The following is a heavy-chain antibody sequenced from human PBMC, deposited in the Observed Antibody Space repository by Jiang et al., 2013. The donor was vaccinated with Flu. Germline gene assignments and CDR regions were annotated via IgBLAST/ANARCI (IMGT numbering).Heavy chain of an antibody. CDR2: IYYSGST. CDR3: ARARNDYGDYVRSYYFDY. J-gene: IGHJ4*02. D-gene: IGHD4-17*01. V-gene: IGHV4-39*01. Sequence: GLVKPSETLSLTCTVSGGSISSSSYYWGWIRQPPGKGLEWIGSIYYSGSTYYNPSLKSRVTISVDTSKNQFSLKLSSVTAADTAVYYCARARNDYGDYVRSYYFDYWGQGTLVTVSS. CDR1: GGSISSSSYY.